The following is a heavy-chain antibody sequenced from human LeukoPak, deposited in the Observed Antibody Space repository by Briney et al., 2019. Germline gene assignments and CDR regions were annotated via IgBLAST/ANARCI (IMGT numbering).Heavy chain of an antibody. V-gene: IGHV3-48*03. J-gene: IGHJ3*02. Sequence: GGSLRLSCAASGFTFSSYEMNWVRQAPGKGLEWVSYISSSGSTIYYADSVKGRFTISRDNAKNSLYLQMNSLRAEDTAVYYCARDGLYSSSRNDAFVIWGQGTMVTVSS. CDR3: ARDGLYSSSRNDAFVI. CDR1: GFTFSSYE. CDR2: ISSSGSTI. D-gene: IGHD6-13*01.